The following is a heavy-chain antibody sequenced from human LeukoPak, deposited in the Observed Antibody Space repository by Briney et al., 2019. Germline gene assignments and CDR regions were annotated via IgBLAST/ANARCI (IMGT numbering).Heavy chain of an antibody. V-gene: IGHV5-51*01. CDR1: GYRFTSYW. CDR2: IYPGDSDT. D-gene: IGHD6-13*01. J-gene: IGHJ4*02. CDR3: ASSKSSSWYPFYLDY. Sequence: GASLQISCKGSGYRFTSYWIGWVRQMPGKGLEWMGIIYPGDSDTRYSPSFQGQVTISADKSFSTAYLQWSSLKASDTAIYYCASSKSSSWYPFYLDYWGQGTLVTVSS.